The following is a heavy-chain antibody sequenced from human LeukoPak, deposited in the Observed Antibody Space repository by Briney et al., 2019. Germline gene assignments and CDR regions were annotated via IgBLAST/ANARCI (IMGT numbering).Heavy chain of an antibody. Sequence: QAGGSLRLSCAASGFTFSSYAMSWVRQAPGKGLEWVSAISGSGGSTYYADSVKGRFTISRDNSKNTLYLQMNSLRAEDTAVYYCAKSDLGWLGVFDIWGQGTMVTVSS. J-gene: IGHJ3*02. CDR3: AKSDLGWLGVFDI. CDR2: ISGSGGST. CDR1: GFTFSSYA. V-gene: IGHV3-23*01. D-gene: IGHD3-22*01.